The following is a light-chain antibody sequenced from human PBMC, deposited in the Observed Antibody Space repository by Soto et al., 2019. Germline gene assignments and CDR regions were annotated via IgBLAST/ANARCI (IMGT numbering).Light chain of an antibody. CDR3: QKYDTAPLT. CDR1: RDISNY. V-gene: IGKV1-27*01. Sequence: DIQVTQSPSSLSASLGDRVSITCRASRDISNYLAWYQQKPGQVPRLLISGASTLHSGVPSRFSGSGSGTDFTLTITRLQPEDIAPYFCQKYDTAPLTFGGGTKVEI. J-gene: IGKJ4*01. CDR2: GAS.